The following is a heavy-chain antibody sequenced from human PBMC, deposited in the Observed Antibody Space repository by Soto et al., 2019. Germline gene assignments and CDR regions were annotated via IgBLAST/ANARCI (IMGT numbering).Heavy chain of an antibody. CDR3: AVGGGLSEQWLGNFDY. D-gene: IGHD6-19*01. V-gene: IGHV1-2*02. CDR1: GYTFTGYY. J-gene: IGHJ4*02. CDR2: INPNSGGT. Sequence: QVQLVQSGAEVKKPGASVKVSCKASGYTFTGYYMHWVRQAPGQGLEWMGWINPNSGGTNYAQKFQGRVHRTRDTAISKAYMELSRPRSDDTAGYYCAVGGGLSEQWLGNFDYWGQGTLVTVSS.